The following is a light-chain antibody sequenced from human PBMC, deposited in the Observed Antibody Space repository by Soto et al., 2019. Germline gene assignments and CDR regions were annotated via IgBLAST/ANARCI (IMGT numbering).Light chain of an antibody. CDR2: AAS. Sequence: EIVLTQSPGTLSLSPGERATLSCRASQSFSSNHLAWYQQKLGQAPRLLIYAASGRAGGTPDRFSGRGSGTDFTLTISRLEPEDFAVYYCQQYDSSPYTFGQGTKLEIK. V-gene: IGKV3-20*01. CDR3: QQYDSSPYT. J-gene: IGKJ2*01. CDR1: QSFSSNH.